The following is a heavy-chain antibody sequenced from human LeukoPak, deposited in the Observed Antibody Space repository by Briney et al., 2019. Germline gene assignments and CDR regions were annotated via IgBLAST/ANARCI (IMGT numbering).Heavy chain of an antibody. CDR1: GGSFSGYY. CDR3: ARLKLGAYFDL. Sequence: PSETLSLTCAVYGGSFSGYYWSWLRQSPGKGLEWVGYVYNSGDTGKDPSLKSRVTILLDTSKNQCSLKLTSVSAADTAVYYCARLKLGAYFDLWGRGTLVTVSS. V-gene: IGHV4-59*08. CDR2: VYNSGDT. J-gene: IGHJ2*01. D-gene: IGHD3-16*01.